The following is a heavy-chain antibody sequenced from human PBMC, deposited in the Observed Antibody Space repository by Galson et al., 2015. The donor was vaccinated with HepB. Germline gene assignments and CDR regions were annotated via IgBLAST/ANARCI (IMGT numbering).Heavy chain of an antibody. J-gene: IGHJ4*02. CDR2: IRSKAYGGTT. Sequence: SLRLSCAASGFTFGDYTMSWFRQAPGKGLEWVGSIRSKAYGGTTEYVASVKGRFIISRHDSKSIAYLQINSLKTEDTAVYYCTGDRKGGYGPFDYWGQGTLVTVSS. D-gene: IGHD5-12*01. CDR3: TGDRKGGYGPFDY. V-gene: IGHV3-49*03. CDR1: GFTFGDYT.